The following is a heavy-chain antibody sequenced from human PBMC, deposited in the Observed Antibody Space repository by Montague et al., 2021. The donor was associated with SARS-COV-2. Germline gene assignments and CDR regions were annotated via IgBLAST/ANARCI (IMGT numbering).Heavy chain of an antibody. V-gene: IGHV4-34*01. CDR3: ARGMRRPYYYYYGMDV. CDR2: INHSGST. CDR1: GGSFSGYY. Sequence: SETLSLTCAVSGGSFSGYYWSWICQPPGKGLEWIGEINHSGSTNYNPSLKSRVTISVDTSKNQFSLKLSSVTAADTAVYYCARGMRRPYYYYYGMDVWGQGTTVTVPS. J-gene: IGHJ6*02.